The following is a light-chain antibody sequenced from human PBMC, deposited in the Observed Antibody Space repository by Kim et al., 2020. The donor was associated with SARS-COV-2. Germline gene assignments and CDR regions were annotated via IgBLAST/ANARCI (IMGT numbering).Light chain of an antibody. V-gene: IGKV1-27*01. CDR3: QKYDGAPWT. Sequence: DIQMTQSPSSLSASVGDRVTLTCRASQDIGNYLAWYQQKPGKVPKLLISDASTLRSGVPSRFSGSGSGTDFTLTINSLQPEDVATYYCQKYDGAPWTFGQGTKVDIK. J-gene: IGKJ1*01. CDR2: DAS. CDR1: QDIGNY.